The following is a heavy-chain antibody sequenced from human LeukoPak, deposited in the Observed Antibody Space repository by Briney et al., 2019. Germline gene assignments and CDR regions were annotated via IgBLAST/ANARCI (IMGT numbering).Heavy chain of an antibody. J-gene: IGHJ4*02. CDR3: ARGIPGDIVLMVYALRGYYFDY. CDR1: GDSLSSGGYS. D-gene: IGHD2-8*01. CDR2: IRYSGST. Sequence: SETLSLTCEVSGDSLSSGGYSWSWIRQPPGKGLEWIGYIRYSGSTYYNPSLKSRLTMSVEASKTQFSLRLSSVTAADTAVYYCARGIPGDIVLMVYALRGYYFDYWGQGTLVTVSS. V-gene: IGHV4-30-4*07.